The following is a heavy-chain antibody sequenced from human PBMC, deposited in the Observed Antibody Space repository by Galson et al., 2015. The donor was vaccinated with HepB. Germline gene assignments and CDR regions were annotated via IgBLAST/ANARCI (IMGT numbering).Heavy chain of an antibody. J-gene: IGHJ3*02. CDR3: ARVRGGPGDI. V-gene: IGHV3-30*04. CDR2: ISYDGSNK. Sequence: SLRLSCAASGFTFSNYAVHWVRQAPGKGLESVALISYDGSNKYCADSVKGRFSISRDNSKNTLYLQMNGLKPEDTAVYYCARVRGGPGDIWGQGTMVTVSS. D-gene: IGHD1-14*01. CDR1: GFTFSNYA.